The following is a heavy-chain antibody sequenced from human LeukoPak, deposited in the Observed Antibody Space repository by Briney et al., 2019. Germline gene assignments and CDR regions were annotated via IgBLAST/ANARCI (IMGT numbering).Heavy chain of an antibody. CDR3: ASNVDTAMVPLDY. CDR2: INPNSGGT. Sequence: ASVKVSCKASGYTFTGYYMHWVRQAPGQGLEWMGWINPNSGGTNYAQKLQGRVTMTTDTSTSTAYMELRSLRSDDTAVYYCASNVDTAMVPLDYWGQGTLVTVSS. CDR1: GYTFTGYY. J-gene: IGHJ4*02. D-gene: IGHD5-18*01. V-gene: IGHV1-2*02.